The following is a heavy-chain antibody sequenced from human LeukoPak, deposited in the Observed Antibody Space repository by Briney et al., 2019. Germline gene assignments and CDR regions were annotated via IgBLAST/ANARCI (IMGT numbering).Heavy chain of an antibody. CDR2: ISWNSGFI. CDR1: GFRFDDYG. J-gene: IGHJ4*02. CDR3: AKAIASEGGIDY. D-gene: IGHD3-16*01. Sequence: PGGSLRLSCAASGFRFDDYGMHWVRQVPGKGLEWASGISWNSGFIGYADSVRGRFTISRDNAKNSLYLQMNSLRTEDTALYYCAKAIASEGGIDYWGQGTLVTVSS. V-gene: IGHV3-9*01.